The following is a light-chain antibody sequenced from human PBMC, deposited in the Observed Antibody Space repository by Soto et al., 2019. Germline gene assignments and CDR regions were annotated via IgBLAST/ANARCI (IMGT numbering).Light chain of an antibody. J-gene: IGLJ1*01. CDR3: SSHTSSNTRV. Sequence: QSALTQPASVSGSPGQSITISCTGTSSYVGGYNYVSWYQQHPGKAPKLMIYDVSNRPSGVSNRFSGSKSGNTASLTISGLQAEDEADYYCSSHTSSNTRVFGTGTKVTVL. V-gene: IGLV2-14*01. CDR2: DVS. CDR1: SSYVGGYNY.